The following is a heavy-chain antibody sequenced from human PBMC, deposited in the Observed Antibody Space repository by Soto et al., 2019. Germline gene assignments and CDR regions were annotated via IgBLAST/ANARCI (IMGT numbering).Heavy chain of an antibody. Sequence: QVQLQESGPGLVKPSQTLSLTCTVSGGSISSGDYYWTWIRQPPGKGLECIGYIYYSGSTYYNPSLKSRVAMSVDTSKNQFSLGLSSVTAADTAVYYCASMLRWGWYGVDVWGQGTTVTVSS. CDR2: IYYSGST. V-gene: IGHV4-30-4*01. D-gene: IGHD6-19*01. J-gene: IGHJ6*02. CDR1: GGSISSGDYY. CDR3: ASMLRWGWYGVDV.